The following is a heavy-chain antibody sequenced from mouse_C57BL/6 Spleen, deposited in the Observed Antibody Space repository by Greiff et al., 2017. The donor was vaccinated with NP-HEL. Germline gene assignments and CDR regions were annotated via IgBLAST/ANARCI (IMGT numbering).Heavy chain of an antibody. J-gene: IGHJ3*01. CDR2: IYPGSGST. Sequence: QVQLQQSGAELVKPGASVKMSCKASGYTFTSYWITWVKQRPGQGLEWIGDIYPGSGSTNYNEKFKSKATLTVDTSSSTAYMQLSSLTSEDSAVYYCARSSQLRLGDFAYWGQGTLVTVSA. D-gene: IGHD3-2*02. V-gene: IGHV1-55*01. CDR1: GYTFTSYW. CDR3: ARSSQLRLGDFAY.